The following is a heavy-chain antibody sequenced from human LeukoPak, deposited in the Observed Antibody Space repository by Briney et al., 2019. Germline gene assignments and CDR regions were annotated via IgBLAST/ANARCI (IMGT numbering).Heavy chain of an antibody. Sequence: PSETLSLTCTVSGGSIRSSSYYWGWIRQPPGKGLEWIGIISYSGSTYYSPPLRSRVTISVDTSKNQFSLKLISVTATDTAVYYCARSPGVGQWQVLNQYNWFDPWGQGTLVTVSS. CDR3: ARSPGVGQWQVLNQYNWFDP. J-gene: IGHJ5*02. V-gene: IGHV4-39*01. CDR2: ISYSGST. CDR1: GGSIRSSSYY. D-gene: IGHD6-19*01.